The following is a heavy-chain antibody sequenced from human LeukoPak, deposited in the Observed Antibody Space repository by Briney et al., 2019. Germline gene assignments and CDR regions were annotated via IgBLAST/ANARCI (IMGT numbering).Heavy chain of an antibody. CDR1: GGSISSGGYY. J-gene: IGHJ4*02. Sequence: SETLSLTCTVSGGSISSGGYYWSCIRQHPGKGLEWIGYIYYSGSTYYNPSLKSRVTISVDTSKNQFSLKLSSVTAADTAVYYCASTAAGAIFDYWGQGTLVTVSS. V-gene: IGHV4-31*03. CDR2: IYYSGST. CDR3: ASTAAGAIFDY. D-gene: IGHD6-13*01.